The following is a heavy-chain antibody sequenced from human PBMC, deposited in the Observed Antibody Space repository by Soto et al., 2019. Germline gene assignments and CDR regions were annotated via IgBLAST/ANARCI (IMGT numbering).Heavy chain of an antibody. CDR3: ASLHDYGDSY. CDR1: GGSISSSGYY. D-gene: IGHD4-17*01. Sequence: SETLSLTCTVSGGSISSSGYYWGWVRQPPGKGLEWIGTISYSGSTYYNPSLKSRVTISVDTSKNQSSLKLSSVTAADTAVYYCASLHDYGDSYWGQGTLVTVSS. V-gene: IGHV4-39*01. CDR2: ISYSGST. J-gene: IGHJ4*02.